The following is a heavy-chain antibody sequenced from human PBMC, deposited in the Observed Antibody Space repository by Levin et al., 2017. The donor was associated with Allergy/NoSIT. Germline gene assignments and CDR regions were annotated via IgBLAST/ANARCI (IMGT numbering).Heavy chain of an antibody. CDR2: ITGSGAST. CDR1: GFTFNSYA. V-gene: IGHV3-23*01. J-gene: IGHJ5*02. Sequence: GGSLRLSCAASGFTFNSYAMNWVRQAPGKGLEWVAAITGSGASTFYAQSVKGRFTISRDDSSNTLHLQMTSLRSDDTAVYYCAKDQRFTVTTTCASWGQGVQVIVSS. D-gene: IGHD4-17*01. CDR3: AKDQRFTVTTTCAS.